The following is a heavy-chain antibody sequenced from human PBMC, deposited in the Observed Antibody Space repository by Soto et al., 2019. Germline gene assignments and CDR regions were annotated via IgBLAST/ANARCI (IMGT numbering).Heavy chain of an antibody. CDR2: IFTSGST. CDR1: GGSIRSYD. V-gene: IGHV4-4*07. Sequence: SETLSLTCTVPGGSIRSYDWSWIRQPAGKGLEWIGRIFTSGSTSYNPSLKSRVTMSIDTSKNHLSLNLSSVTAADTAVYYCARYCSSTRCYGSPTVGKWFDPWGQGTLVTVSS. CDR3: ARYCSSTRCYGSPTVGKWFDP. D-gene: IGHD2-2*01. J-gene: IGHJ5*02.